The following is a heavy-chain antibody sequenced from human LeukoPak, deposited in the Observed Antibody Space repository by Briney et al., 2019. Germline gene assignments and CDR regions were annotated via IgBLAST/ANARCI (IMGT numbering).Heavy chain of an antibody. Sequence: GGSLRLSCAASGFTFNSYSMNWVRQAPGKGLEWVSSISSSSSYIYYADSVKGRFTISRDNAKNSLYLQMNSLRAEDTAVYYCARDGSVQEMATIPYETWGQGTLVTVSP. CDR1: GFTFNSYS. D-gene: IGHD5-24*01. CDR3: ARDGSVQEMATIPYET. CDR2: ISSSSSYI. V-gene: IGHV3-21*01. J-gene: IGHJ5*02.